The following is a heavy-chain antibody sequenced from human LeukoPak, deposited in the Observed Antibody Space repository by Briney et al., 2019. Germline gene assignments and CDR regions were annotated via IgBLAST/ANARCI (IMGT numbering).Heavy chain of an antibody. CDR3: AKDSTWNYEGDMDV. Sequence: GGSLRLSCAASGFTFSDYYMSWIRQAPGKGLEWVSYISSSGSTIYYADSVKGRFTISRDNAKNSLYLQMNSLRAEDTAVYYCAKDSTWNYEGDMDVWGKGTTVTVSS. J-gene: IGHJ6*03. CDR1: GFTFSDYY. CDR2: ISSSGSTI. V-gene: IGHV3-11*04. D-gene: IGHD1-7*01.